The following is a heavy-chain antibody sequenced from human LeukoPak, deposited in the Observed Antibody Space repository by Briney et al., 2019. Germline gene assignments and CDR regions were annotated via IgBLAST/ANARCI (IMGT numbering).Heavy chain of an antibody. CDR1: GGSFSGYY. CDR3: ARGGSGNTYGYNYGMDV. D-gene: IGHD5-18*01. J-gene: IGHJ6*02. Sequence: MSSETLSLTCAVYGGSFSGYYWSWVRQPPGKGLEWIGEINHSGSTHYNPSLKSRVTISVDTSKNQFYLKMSSVTAADTAVYHCARGGSGNTYGYNYGMDVWGQGTTVTVSS. V-gene: IGHV4-34*01. CDR2: INHSGST.